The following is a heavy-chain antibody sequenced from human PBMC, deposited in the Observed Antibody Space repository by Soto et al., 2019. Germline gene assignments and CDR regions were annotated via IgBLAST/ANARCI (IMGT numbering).Heavy chain of an antibody. V-gene: IGHV1-69*08. CDR2: LIPILGIA. CDR1: GGTFSSYT. J-gene: IGHJ4*02. CDR3: ARDRGDGGEHY. Sequence: QVQLVQSGAEVKKPGSSVKVSCKASGGTFSSYTISWVRQAPGQGLEWMGRLIPILGIANSAQKFQGRVTITADKSTSTVYMELSSLRSEDTAVYYFARDRGDGGEHYWGQGTLVTVSS. D-gene: IGHD2-21*02.